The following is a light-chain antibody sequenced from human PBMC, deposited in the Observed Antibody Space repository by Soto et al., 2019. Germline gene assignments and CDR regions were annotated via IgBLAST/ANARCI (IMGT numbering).Light chain of an antibody. V-gene: IGKV3-20*01. J-gene: IGKJ1*01. Sequence: EIVLTQSPGTLSLSPGERATLSCRASQSVGSNYLAWYQQKPGQAPRLLIYGASSRATGIPDRFSGSGSGTDFILTISRLEPDDFAVYYCQHYCISPSWTFGQGTKVEIK. CDR3: QHYCISPSWT. CDR1: QSVGSNY. CDR2: GAS.